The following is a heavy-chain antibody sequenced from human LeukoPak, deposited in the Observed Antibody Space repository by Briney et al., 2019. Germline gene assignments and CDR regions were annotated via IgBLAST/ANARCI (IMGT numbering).Heavy chain of an antibody. CDR1: GFTFSSYA. D-gene: IGHD2-2*01. J-gene: IGHJ4*02. CDR3: AKESWRVPAARPTYYSDY. CDR2: ISGSGGST. Sequence: GGSLRLSCAASGFTFSSYAMSWVRQAPGKGLEWVSAISGSGGSTYYADSVKGRFTISRDNSKNTLYLQMNSLRAEDTAVYYCAKESWRVPAARPTYYSDYWGQGTLVTVSS. V-gene: IGHV3-23*01.